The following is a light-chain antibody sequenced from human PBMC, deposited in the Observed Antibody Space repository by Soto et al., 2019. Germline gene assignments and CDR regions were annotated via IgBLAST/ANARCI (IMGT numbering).Light chain of an antibody. CDR3: HPSHRHRK. CDR1: QSISSW. CDR2: DAS. J-gene: IGKJ1*01. V-gene: IGKV1-5*01. Sequence: IQMTQSPSTLSAAVGDRGTSTCRSRQSISSWLAWYQQKQGKAPKLLIYDASSLESGVPSTFSGSGPGTEFTLTITRPHSHDFAPYYCHPSHRHRKFAEGTKVDIK.